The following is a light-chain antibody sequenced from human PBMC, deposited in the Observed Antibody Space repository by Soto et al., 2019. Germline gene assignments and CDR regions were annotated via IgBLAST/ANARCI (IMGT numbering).Light chain of an antibody. J-gene: IGKJ1*01. CDR1: QSVSSNS. CDR2: GAS. V-gene: IGKV3-20*01. Sequence: IVLTQSPGTLSLSPGERATLSCMAIQSVSSNSLACYQQKPGQAPMLVIYGASTIATGLPDRITGSGSGKDFTLTISGLEPDDFAVYYFQQYGTSPQSFGQGTKVDIK. CDR3: QQYGTSPQS.